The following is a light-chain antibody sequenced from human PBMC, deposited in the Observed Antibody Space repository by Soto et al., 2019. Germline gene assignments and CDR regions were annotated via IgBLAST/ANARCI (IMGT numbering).Light chain of an antibody. V-gene: IGLV2-14*01. J-gene: IGLJ1*01. CDR3: SSYSSSSTLYV. CDR2: EVT. CDR1: SSDVGAYGY. Sequence: QSALTQPASVSGSPGQSITISCTGTSSDVGAYGYVSWYQQHPGKAPQLMIYEVTNRPSGISYRFSGSKSGNTASLTISGPQAEDEADYYCSSYSSSSTLYVFGTGTKVTVL.